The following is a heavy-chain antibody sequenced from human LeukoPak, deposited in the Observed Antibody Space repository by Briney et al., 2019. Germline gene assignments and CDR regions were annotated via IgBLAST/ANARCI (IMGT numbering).Heavy chain of an antibody. J-gene: IGHJ6*03. CDR2: IYTSGST. CDR1: GGSISSYY. V-gene: IGHV4-4*09. CDR3: ARSQLHYYGSGSYHHYYYMDV. Sequence: PSETLSLTCTVSGGSISSYYWSWIRQPPGKGLEWIGYIYTSGSTNYNPSLKSQVTISVDTSKNQFSLKLSSVTAADTAAYYCARSQLHYYGSGSYHHYYYMDVWGKGTTVTVSS. D-gene: IGHD3-10*01.